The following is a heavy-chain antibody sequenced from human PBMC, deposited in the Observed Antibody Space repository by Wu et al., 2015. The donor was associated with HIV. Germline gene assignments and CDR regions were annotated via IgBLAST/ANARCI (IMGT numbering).Heavy chain of an antibody. Sequence: QVQLVQSGAEVKKPGSSVRVSCKASGGAFRMFSISWVRQAPGQGLEWMGGIIPIVGTASYAQKLQGRLTITADESKTTVYMELNSLRSDDTAMYFCARDLLWGEDYWGQGTRVTVSS. V-gene: IGHV1-69*12. CDR2: IIPIVGTA. CDR3: ARDLLWGEDY. CDR1: GGAFRMFS. J-gene: IGHJ4*02. D-gene: IGHD2-21*01.